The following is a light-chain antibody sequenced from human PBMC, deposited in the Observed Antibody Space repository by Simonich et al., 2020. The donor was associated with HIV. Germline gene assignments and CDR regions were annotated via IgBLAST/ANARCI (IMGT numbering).Light chain of an antibody. Sequence: DIQMTQSPSSLSASVGDRVTITFQASQDISIYLNWYQQKPGKAPKILSYDASNLETGVPSRFSGSGSGTDLTFTISSLQPEDIATYYCQQYDNLPPYTFGQGTKLEIK. V-gene: IGKV1-33*01. CDR2: DAS. J-gene: IGKJ2*01. CDR1: QDISIY. CDR3: QQYDNLPPYT.